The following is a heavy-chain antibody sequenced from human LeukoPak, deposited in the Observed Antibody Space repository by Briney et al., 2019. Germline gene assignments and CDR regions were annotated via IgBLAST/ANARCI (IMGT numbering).Heavy chain of an antibody. J-gene: IGHJ3*02. D-gene: IGHD1-26*01. V-gene: IGHV4-59*01. CDR3: AKLLRGALGAFDI. CDR2: IYYSGST. CDR1: GGSISSYY. Sequence: SETLSLTCTVSGGSISSYYWSWIRQPPGKGLEWIGYIYYSGSTNYNPSLKSRVTISVDTSKNQFSLKLSSVTAADTAVYYCAKLLRGALGAFDIWGQGTMVTVSS.